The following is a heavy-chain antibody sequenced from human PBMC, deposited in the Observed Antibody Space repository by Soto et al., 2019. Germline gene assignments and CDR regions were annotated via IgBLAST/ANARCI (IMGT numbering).Heavy chain of an antibody. V-gene: IGHV3-7*01. CDR1: GFTLNRDW. D-gene: IGHD2-15*01. CDR3: AGISRGH. Sequence: EAQLVESGGDLVQPGGSLRLSCAASGFTLNRDWTSWVRQAPGKGLEWVASITDDGTGKFYVDSVKGRFTISRDAAKNSLYLQPIRLRAEDTAVYYCAGISRGHWGQGTLVTVSS. J-gene: IGHJ4*02. CDR2: ITDDGTGK.